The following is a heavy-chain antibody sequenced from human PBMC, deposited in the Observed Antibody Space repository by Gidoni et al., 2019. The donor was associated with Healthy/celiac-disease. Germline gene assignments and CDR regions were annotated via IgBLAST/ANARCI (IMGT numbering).Heavy chain of an antibody. V-gene: IGHV3-23*01. D-gene: IGHD3-10*01. CDR1: GFTFSRYA. CDR2: ISGSGGST. J-gene: IGHJ4*02. Sequence: EVQLLESGGGLVQPGGSLSLSCAASGFTFSRYAMSWVRQAPGKGLEWVSAISGSGGSTYYADSVKGRFTISRDNSKNTLYLQMNSLRAEDTAVYYCAKDRVGFMVRGVMGYWGQGTLVTVSS. CDR3: AKDRVGFMVRGVMGY.